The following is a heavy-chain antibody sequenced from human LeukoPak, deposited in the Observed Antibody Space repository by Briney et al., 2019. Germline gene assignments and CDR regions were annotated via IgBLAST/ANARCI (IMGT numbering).Heavy chain of an antibody. CDR1: GGSFSGYY. J-gene: IGHJ6*03. Sequence: SETLSLTCAVYGGSFSGYYWSWIRQPPGKGLEWIGEINHSGSTKYNPSLKSRVTISVDTSKNQFSLKLSSVTAADTAVYYCARVGYCSGGSCYRWGYYYYYMDVWGKGTTVTVSS. CDR3: ARVGYCSGGSCYRWGYYYYYMDV. V-gene: IGHV4-34*01. CDR2: INHSGST. D-gene: IGHD2-15*01.